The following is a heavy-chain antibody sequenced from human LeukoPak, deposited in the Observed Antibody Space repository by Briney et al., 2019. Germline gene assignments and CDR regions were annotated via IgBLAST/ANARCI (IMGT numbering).Heavy chain of an antibody. Sequence: GGSLRLSCAASGFTFSSYSMNWVRQAPGKGLEWASSISSSSYIYYADSVKGRFTISRDNAKNSLYLQMNSLRAEDTAVYYCARAPSKYDFWSGYHYYYMDVWGKGTTVTVSS. CDR3: ARAPSKYDFWSGYHYYYMDV. CDR1: GFTFSSYS. D-gene: IGHD3-3*01. V-gene: IGHV3-21*01. J-gene: IGHJ6*03. CDR2: ISSSSYI.